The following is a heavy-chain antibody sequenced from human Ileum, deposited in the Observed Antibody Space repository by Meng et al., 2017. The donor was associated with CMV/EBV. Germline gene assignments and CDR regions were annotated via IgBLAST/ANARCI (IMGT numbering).Heavy chain of an antibody. CDR2: MNPNSDNT. Sequence: KVSCTASDSTFTSDDINWVRQATGQGLEWMGWMNPNSDNTGYAQKFQGRVTMTRNTSISTAYMELSSLIFEDTAVYYCASMGYSSTNWGQGTLVTVSS. V-gene: IGHV1-8*01. D-gene: IGHD6-13*01. CDR1: DSTFTSDD. CDR3: ASMGYSSTN. J-gene: IGHJ4*02.